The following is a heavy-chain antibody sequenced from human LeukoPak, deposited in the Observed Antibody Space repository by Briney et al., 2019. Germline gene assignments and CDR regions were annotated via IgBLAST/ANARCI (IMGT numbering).Heavy chain of an antibody. Sequence: ASVKVSCKASGYTFTSYDINWVRQATGQGLEWMGWMNPNSGNTGYAQKFQGRVTMTRNTSISTAYMELSSLRSEDTAVYFCASDLFRDRWFGGSWGQGTLVTVSS. J-gene: IGHJ5*02. CDR2: MNPNSGNT. CDR3: ASDLFRDRWFGGS. D-gene: IGHD3-10*01. V-gene: IGHV1-8*01. CDR1: GYTFTSYD.